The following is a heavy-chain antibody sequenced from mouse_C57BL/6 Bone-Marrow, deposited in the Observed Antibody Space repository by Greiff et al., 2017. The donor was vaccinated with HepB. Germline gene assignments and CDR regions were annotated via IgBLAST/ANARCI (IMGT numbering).Heavy chain of an antibody. Sequence: VQLKESGAELVRPGASVTLSCKASGYTFTDYEMHWVKQTPVHGLEWIGAIDPETGGTAYNQKFKGKAILTADKSSSTAYMELRSLTSEDSAVYYCTRRLLDFYWYFDVWGTGTTVTVSS. V-gene: IGHV1-15*01. CDR3: TRRLLDFYWYFDV. J-gene: IGHJ1*03. CDR1: GYTFTDYE. D-gene: IGHD2-3*01. CDR2: IDPETGGT.